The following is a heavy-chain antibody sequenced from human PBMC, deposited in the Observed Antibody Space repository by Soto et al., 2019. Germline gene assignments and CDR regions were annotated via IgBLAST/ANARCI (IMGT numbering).Heavy chain of an antibody. J-gene: IGHJ3*02. CDR1: GYTFTGYY. V-gene: IGHV1-2*04. CDR3: ARDHCRSPSCYTTDAFDI. D-gene: IGHD2-2*02. Sequence: ASVKVSCKASGYTFTGYYMHWVRQAPGQGLEWMGWINPNSGGTNYAQKFQGWVTMTRDTSISTAYMELSRLRSDDTAVYYCARDHCRSPSCYTTDAFDIWGQGTMVTV. CDR2: INPNSGGT.